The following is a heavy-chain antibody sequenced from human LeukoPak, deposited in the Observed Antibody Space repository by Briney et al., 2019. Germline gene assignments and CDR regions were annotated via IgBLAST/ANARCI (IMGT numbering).Heavy chain of an antibody. CDR1: GYTFTSYD. CDR3: ARDVGSSWYEAFYYYYGMDV. V-gene: IGHV1-8*01. D-gene: IGHD6-13*01. Sequence: ASVKVSCKASGYTFTSYDINWVRQATGQGLEWMGWMNPNSGNTGYAQKFQGRVTMTRNTSISTAYMELSSLRSEDTAVYYCARDVGSSWYEAFYYYYGMDVWGQGTTVTVSS. J-gene: IGHJ6*02. CDR2: MNPNSGNT.